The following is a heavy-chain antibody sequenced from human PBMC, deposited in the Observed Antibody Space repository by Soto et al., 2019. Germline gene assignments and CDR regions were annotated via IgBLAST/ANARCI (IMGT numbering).Heavy chain of an antibody. CDR3: ARDNSGLGYCSSTSCLGLDWFDP. CDR2: IYYSGST. Sequence: SETLSLTCTVSGGSIRSYYWSWIRQPPGKGLEWIGYIYYSGSTNYNPSLKSRVTISVDTSKNQFSLKLSSVTAADTAVYYCARDNSGLGYCSSTSCLGLDWFDPWGQGTLVTVS. V-gene: IGHV4-59*01. CDR1: GGSIRSYY. J-gene: IGHJ5*02. D-gene: IGHD2-2*01.